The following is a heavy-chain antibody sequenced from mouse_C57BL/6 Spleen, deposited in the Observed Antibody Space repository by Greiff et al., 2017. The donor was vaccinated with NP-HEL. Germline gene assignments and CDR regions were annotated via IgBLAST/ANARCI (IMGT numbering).Heavy chain of an antibody. J-gene: IGHJ4*01. CDR3: ARRHFYYGSSYGAMDY. CDR1: GYTFTDYY. V-gene: IGHV1-26*01. Sequence: EVQLQQSGPELVKPGASVKITCKASGYTFTDYYMNWVKQSNGKSLEWIGDINPNNGGTSYNQKFKGKATLTVDKSSSTAYMELRSLTSEDSAVYYCARRHFYYGSSYGAMDYWGQGTSVTVSS. CDR2: INPNNGGT. D-gene: IGHD1-1*01.